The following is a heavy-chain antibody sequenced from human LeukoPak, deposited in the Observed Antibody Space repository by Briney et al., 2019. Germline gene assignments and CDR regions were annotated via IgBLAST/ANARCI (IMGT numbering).Heavy chain of an antibody. J-gene: IGHJ4*02. Sequence: GGSLRLSCAASGFTFTNAWMIWVRQAPGKGLEWVGRIKSKTDGGTTDYAAPVKGRFIISRDDSKNTLYLQMNSLKTEDTAVYYCTTSSYTSGWSYDYWGQGTLVTVSS. D-gene: IGHD6-19*01. V-gene: IGHV3-15*01. CDR3: TTSSYTSGWSYDY. CDR1: GFTFTNAW. CDR2: IKSKTDGGTT.